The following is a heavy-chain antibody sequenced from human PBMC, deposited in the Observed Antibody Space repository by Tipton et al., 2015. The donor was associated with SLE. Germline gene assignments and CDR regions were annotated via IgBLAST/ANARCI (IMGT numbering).Heavy chain of an antibody. J-gene: IGHJ3*02. CDR2: IIPIFGTA. V-gene: IGHV1-69*05. CDR1: GGTFNTYP. D-gene: IGHD3-9*01. Sequence: QSGAEVKKPGSSVKVSCKASGGTFNTYPISWVRQAPGQGLEWMGGIIPIFGTANYAQKFQGRVTMTRDTSTSTVYMELSSLRSEDTAVYYCARGNDFFTGGAFDIWGQGTMVTVSS. CDR3: ARGNDFFTGGAFDI.